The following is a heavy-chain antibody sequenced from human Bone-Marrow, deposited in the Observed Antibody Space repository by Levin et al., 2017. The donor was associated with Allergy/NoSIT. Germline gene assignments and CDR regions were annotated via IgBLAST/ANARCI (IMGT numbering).Heavy chain of an antibody. CDR2: IWFDGTKE. J-gene: IGHJ1*01. CDR3: ASYGDFEDKLEYFHH. Sequence: GESLKISCAASGLTFSSNNINWVRQAPGKGLEWVAVIWFDGTKEFYGDSVKGRFTISRDNSKNMVYLQMNSLRAEDTAVYYCASYGDFEDKLEYFHHWGQGTLVSVSS. V-gene: IGHV3-33*01. CDR1: GLTFSSNN. D-gene: IGHD4-17*01.